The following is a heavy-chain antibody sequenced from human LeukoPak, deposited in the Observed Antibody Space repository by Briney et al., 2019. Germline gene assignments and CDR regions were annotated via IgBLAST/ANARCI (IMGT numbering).Heavy chain of an antibody. CDR1: GGSISSYY. V-gene: IGHV4-59*01. CDR3: AKFGGSFAFLDY. D-gene: IGHD1-26*01. Sequence: PSETLSLTCTVSGGSISSYYWSWIRQPPGKGPEWIGYIYYSGSTYYNPSLKSRVTISVDTSKKHLSLKLSSVTAADTAVYYCAKFGGSFAFLDYWGQGTLVTVSS. J-gene: IGHJ4*02. CDR2: IYYSGST.